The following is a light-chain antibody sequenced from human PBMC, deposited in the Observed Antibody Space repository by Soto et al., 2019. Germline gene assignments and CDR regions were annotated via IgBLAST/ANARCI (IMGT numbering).Light chain of an antibody. J-gene: IGLJ3*02. CDR1: SSDVGGYNY. V-gene: IGLV2-14*01. CDR3: SSYTSSSTWV. Sequence: QSVLTQPASVSGSPEHSITISCTGTSSDVGGYNYFSWYQQHPGKAPKLRIYDVSNRPSGVSNRFSGSKSGNTASLTSSGLQAEDEADYYCSSYTSSSTWVFGGGTKLTVL. CDR2: DVS.